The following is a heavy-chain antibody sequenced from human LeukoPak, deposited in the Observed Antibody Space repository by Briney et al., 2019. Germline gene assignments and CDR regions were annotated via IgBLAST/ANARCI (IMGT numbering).Heavy chain of an antibody. V-gene: IGHV1-18*01. J-gene: IGHJ4*02. Sequence: ASVKVSCKASGYTFTSYGISWVRQAPGQGLEWMGWISAYNGNTNYAQKVQGRVTITADESTSTAYMELSSLRSEDTAVYYCAIPGSGYSGYALPYWGQGTLVTVSS. CDR3: AIPGSGYSGYALPY. D-gene: IGHD5-12*01. CDR2: ISAYNGNT. CDR1: GYTFTSYG.